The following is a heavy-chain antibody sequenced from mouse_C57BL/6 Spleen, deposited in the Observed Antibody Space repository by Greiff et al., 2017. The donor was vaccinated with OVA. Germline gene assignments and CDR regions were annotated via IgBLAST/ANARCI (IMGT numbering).Heavy chain of an antibody. CDR1: GFNIKNTY. V-gene: IGHV14-3*01. Sequence: EVQLQQSVAELVRPGASVKFSCTASGFNIKNTYMHWVNQRPEQGLEWIGRIDPASSNTNYAQNFQGRATITADTSSNNAYLQLSSLTSEDTAIYYCACDDGYAMDYWGQGTSVTVSS. CDR3: ACDDGYAMDY. D-gene: IGHD2-3*01. CDR2: IDPASSNT. J-gene: IGHJ4*01.